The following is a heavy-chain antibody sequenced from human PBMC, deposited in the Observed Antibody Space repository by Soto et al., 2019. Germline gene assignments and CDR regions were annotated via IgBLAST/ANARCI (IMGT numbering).Heavy chain of an antibody. D-gene: IGHD3-22*01. CDR2: INHSGST. J-gene: IGHJ4*02. V-gene: IGHV4-34*01. CDR1: GGSFSGYY. Sequence: TLSLTCAVYGGSFSGYYWSWTRQPPGKGLEWIGEINHSGSTNYNPSLKSRVTISVDTSKNQFSLKLSSVTAADTAVYYCARHGSYYYDSSGYYYLRRAFDYWGQGTLVTVSS. CDR3: ARHGSYYYDSSGYYYLRRAFDY.